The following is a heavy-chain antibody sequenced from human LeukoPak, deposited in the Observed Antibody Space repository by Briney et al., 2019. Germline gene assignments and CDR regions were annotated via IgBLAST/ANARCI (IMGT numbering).Heavy chain of an antibody. CDR1: GYTFTSYD. J-gene: IGHJ6*03. V-gene: IGHV1-8*01. CDR2: MNPNSGNT. D-gene: IGHD3-3*01. Sequence: ASVKVSCKASGYTFTSYDINWVRQATGQGLEWMGWMNPNSGNTGYAQKFQGRVTMTRNTSISTAYMELSSLRSEHTAVYYCARGSLYYDFWSGYYPPNMDVWGKGTTVTVSS. CDR3: ARGSLYYDFWSGYYPPNMDV.